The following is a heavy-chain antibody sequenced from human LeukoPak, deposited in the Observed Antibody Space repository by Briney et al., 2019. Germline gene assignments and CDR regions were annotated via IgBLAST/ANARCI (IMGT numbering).Heavy chain of an antibody. CDR1: GFTFSSYT. Sequence: PGGSLRLSCAASGFTFSSYTIHWVRQAPGKGLEWVAVISSDGTNKYYADSVKGRFTISRDNSKNTLYLQMSSLRVEDTAVYYCARGAYEIVVVTAPTYRGQGTLVTVSS. D-gene: IGHD2-21*02. CDR3: ARGAYEIVVVTAPTY. CDR2: ISSDGTNK. J-gene: IGHJ4*02. V-gene: IGHV3-30-3*01.